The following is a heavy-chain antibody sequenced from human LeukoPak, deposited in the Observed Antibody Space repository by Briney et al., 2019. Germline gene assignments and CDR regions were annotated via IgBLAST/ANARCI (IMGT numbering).Heavy chain of an antibody. Sequence: SETLSLTCTVSGGSISNYYWSWIRQPPGKGLEWIGYIYYTGDTNYNPSLKSRVTISVDRSKNQFSLKLSSVTAADTAVYYCARDAGSYGLNWFDPWGQGTLVTVSS. J-gene: IGHJ5*02. CDR2: IYYTGDT. D-gene: IGHD3-10*01. CDR3: ARDAGSYGLNWFDP. CDR1: GGSISNYY. V-gene: IGHV4-59*12.